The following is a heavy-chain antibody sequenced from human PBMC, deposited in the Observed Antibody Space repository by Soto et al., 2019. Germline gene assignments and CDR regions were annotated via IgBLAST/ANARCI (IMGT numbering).Heavy chain of an antibody. V-gene: IGHV4-31*03. CDR1: GASINSGDYY. D-gene: IGHD5-12*01. CDR2: IYYSGSA. Sequence: QVQLQESGPGLVKPSQTLSLTCTVSGASINSGDYYWTWIRQYPGKGLEWIGYIYYSGSAYYNPYLKSRFTISVDTSNNQFSLKLSSVTAADTAVYYCAREGGYKKDAFDIWGQGTMVTVSS. CDR3: AREGGYKKDAFDI. J-gene: IGHJ3*02.